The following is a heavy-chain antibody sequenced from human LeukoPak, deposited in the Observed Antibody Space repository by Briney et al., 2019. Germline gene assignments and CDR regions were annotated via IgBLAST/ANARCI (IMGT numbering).Heavy chain of an antibody. CDR1: GGSFSGYY. J-gene: IGHJ6*03. CDR3: ARLSSGSYPRRGYYYYMDV. Sequence: SETLSLTCAVYGGSFSGYYWSWVRQPPGKGLEWIGEIYHSGSTNYNPSLKSRVTISVDTSKNQFSLKLSSVTAADTAVYYCARLSSGSYPRRGYYYYMDVWGKGTTVTISS. CDR2: IYHSGST. D-gene: IGHD1-26*01. V-gene: IGHV4-34*01.